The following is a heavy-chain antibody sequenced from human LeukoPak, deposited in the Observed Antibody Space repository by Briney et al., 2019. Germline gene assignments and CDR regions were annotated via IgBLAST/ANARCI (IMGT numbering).Heavy chain of an antibody. CDR1: GFTFSDYY. Sequence: GGSLRLSCAASGFTFSDYYMSWIRQAPGKGLEWVSYISSSSSYTNYADPVKGRFTISRDNAKNSLYLQMNSLRAEDTAVYYCARGVVPAATYNWFDPWGQGTLVTVSS. D-gene: IGHD2-2*01. CDR2: ISSSSSYT. V-gene: IGHV3-11*06. J-gene: IGHJ5*02. CDR3: ARGVVPAATYNWFDP.